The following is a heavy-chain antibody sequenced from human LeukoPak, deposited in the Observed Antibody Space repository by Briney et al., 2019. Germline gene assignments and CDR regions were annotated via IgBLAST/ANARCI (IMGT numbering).Heavy chain of an antibody. Sequence: PGGSLRLSCGASGFTFSSYAMSWVRQAPGKGLEWVSAISGSGGSTYYADSVKGRFTISRDNSKNTLYLQMNSLRAEDTAVYYCAKNNYHYDILTGLDYWGQGTLVTVSS. CDR1: GFTFSSYA. D-gene: IGHD3-9*01. CDR2: ISGSGGST. V-gene: IGHV3-23*01. CDR3: AKNNYHYDILTGLDY. J-gene: IGHJ4*02.